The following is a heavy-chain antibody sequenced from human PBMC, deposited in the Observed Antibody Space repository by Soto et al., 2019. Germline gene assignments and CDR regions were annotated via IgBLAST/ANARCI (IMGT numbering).Heavy chain of an antibody. CDR2: ISYDGSNK. J-gene: IGHJ4*02. CDR1: GFTFSSYG. D-gene: IGHD3-10*01. V-gene: IGHV3-30*18. Sequence: GGSLRLSCAASGFTFSSYGMHWVRQAPGKGLEWVAVISYDGSNKYYADSVKGRFTISRDNSKNTLYLQMNSLRAEDTAVYYCAKDRITMVRGVWPDFDYWGQGTLVTVSS. CDR3: AKDRITMVRGVWPDFDY.